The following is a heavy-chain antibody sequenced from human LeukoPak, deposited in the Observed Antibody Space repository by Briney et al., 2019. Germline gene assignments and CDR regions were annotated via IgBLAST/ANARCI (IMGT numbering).Heavy chain of an antibody. CDR1: GYTFSIYS. D-gene: IGHD5-18*01. J-gene: IGHJ4*02. CDR3: ARAGYSYGYLGYFDY. V-gene: IGHV1-18*01. Sequence: GASVKVSFKASGYTFSIYSIAWVRQAPGHGLEWMGWISAYNGNTNYAQKFQGRVTMTTDTSTSTAYMELRSLRSDDTAVYYCARAGYSYGYLGYFDYWGQGTLVTVSS. CDR2: ISAYNGNT.